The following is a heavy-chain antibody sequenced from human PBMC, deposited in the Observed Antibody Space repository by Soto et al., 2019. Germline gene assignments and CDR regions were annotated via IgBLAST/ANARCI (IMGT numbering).Heavy chain of an antibody. J-gene: IGHJ4*02. CDR1: GFTFSNYA. CDR3: ARDRFASSWSYFDY. Sequence: LRLSCAASGFTFSNYALHWVRQAPGKGLEWVAVISDDGSNKYYADSVKGRFTISRDNSKNTLYLQMNSLRAEDTAVYYCARDRFASSWSYFDYWGQGTPVTVSS. D-gene: IGHD6-13*01. CDR2: ISDDGSNK. V-gene: IGHV3-30-3*01.